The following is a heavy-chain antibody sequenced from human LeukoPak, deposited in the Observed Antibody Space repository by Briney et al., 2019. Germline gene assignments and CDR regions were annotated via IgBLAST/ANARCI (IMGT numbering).Heavy chain of an antibody. CDR1: GYTFSDHY. CDR3: TRDAGGGDCYSCPNWFDP. Sequence: ASVKVSCRASGYTFSDHYMHWMRQAPGQGLEWMGWIKPNSGVAIYAQRFQGRVTLTTDTSISTAYMELRSLRSDDTAVYYCTRDAGGGDCYSCPNWFDPWGQGTLVTVSS. D-gene: IGHD2-21*02. CDR2: IKPNSGVA. V-gene: IGHV1-2*02. J-gene: IGHJ5*02.